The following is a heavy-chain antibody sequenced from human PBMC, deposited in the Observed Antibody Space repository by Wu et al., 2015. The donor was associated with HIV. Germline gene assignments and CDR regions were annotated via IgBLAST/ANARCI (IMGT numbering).Heavy chain of an antibody. J-gene: IGHJ6*02. V-gene: IGHV1-69*11. CDR1: GDTFSSYA. D-gene: IGHD3-22*01. CDR3: VRGLHKFYSDNSGPWNVHQYYYGMGD. CDR2: IIPILDTA. Sequence: QVQLVQSGAEVKKPGSSVKVSCKASGDTFSSYAISWVRQAPGQGLEWMGRIIPILDTANYAQKFQGRVTITADESTSTAYMELSSLRSEDTAVYYCVRGLHKFYSDNSGPWNVHQYYYGMGDWGQGTKVTVSS.